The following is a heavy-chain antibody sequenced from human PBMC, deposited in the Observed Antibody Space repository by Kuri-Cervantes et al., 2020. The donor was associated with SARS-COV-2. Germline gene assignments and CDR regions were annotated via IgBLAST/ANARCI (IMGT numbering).Heavy chain of an antibody. Sequence: SETLSLTCALHYGTLTGYQWSWIRQPPGGGLEWIGGINHRGDTYYNPSLKSRVTISVDTSKNQFSLKLSSVTAADTAVYYCARDSLSYYDSSGYYLTDAFDIWGQGTMVTVSS. D-gene: IGHD3-22*01. CDR1: YGTLTGYQ. CDR3: ARDSLSYYDSSGYYLTDAFDI. J-gene: IGHJ3*02. CDR2: INHRGDT. V-gene: IGHV4-34*09.